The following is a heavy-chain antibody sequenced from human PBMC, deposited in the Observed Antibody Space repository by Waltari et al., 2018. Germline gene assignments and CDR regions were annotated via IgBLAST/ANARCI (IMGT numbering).Heavy chain of an antibody. J-gene: IGHJ6*02. CDR1: GGSFSGYY. D-gene: IGHD3-3*01. CDR3: ARIRILRFLEWLFTPLYYYGMDV. Sequence: QVQLQQWGAGLLKPSETLSLTCAVYGGSFSGYYWSWIRPPPGKGLEWIGEINHSGSTNYNPSLKSRVTISVDTSKNQFSMKLSSVTAADTAVYYCARIRILRFLEWLFTPLYYYGMDVWGQGTTVTVSS. V-gene: IGHV4-34*01. CDR2: INHSGST.